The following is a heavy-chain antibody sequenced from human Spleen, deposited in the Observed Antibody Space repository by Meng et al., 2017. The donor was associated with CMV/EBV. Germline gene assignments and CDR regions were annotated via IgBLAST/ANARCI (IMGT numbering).Heavy chain of an antibody. V-gene: IGHV4-31*03. CDR3: ARVRGSGSEDY. Sequence: SETLSLTCTVSGGPIKNPNYYWSWNRHQPGKGLEWLGYSYYTGDYYNPSLASRIFISLDSSNNRYSLTLRDVTAADTALYFCARVRGSGSEDYWGPGTLVTVSS. CDR1: GGPIKNPNYY. D-gene: IGHD3-10*01. CDR2: SYYTGD. J-gene: IGHJ4*02.